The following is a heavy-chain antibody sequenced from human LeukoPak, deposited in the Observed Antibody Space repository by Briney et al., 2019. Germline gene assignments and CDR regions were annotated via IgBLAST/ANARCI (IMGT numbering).Heavy chain of an antibody. D-gene: IGHD6-19*01. V-gene: IGHV3-30-3*01. CDR1: EFTFSNYA. CDR2: ISYDGSNK. Sequence: LSGGSLRLSCAASEFTFSNYAMHWVRQAPGKGLVWVAVISYDGSNKYYADSVKGRFTISRDNSKNTLYLQMNSLRAEDTAVYYCAREPYSSGWYFSYYFDYWGQGTLVTVSS. CDR3: AREPYSSGWYFSYYFDY. J-gene: IGHJ4*02.